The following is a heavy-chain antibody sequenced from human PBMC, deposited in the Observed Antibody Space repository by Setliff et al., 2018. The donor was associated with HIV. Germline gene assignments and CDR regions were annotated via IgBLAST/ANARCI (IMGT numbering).Heavy chain of an antibody. CDR1: GGSISSSSYY. CDR2: INHSGST. CDR3: ARSIVPVASGYYYFEY. D-gene: IGHD3-3*01. J-gene: IGHJ4*02. V-gene: IGHV4-39*01. Sequence: SETLSLTCTVSGGSISSSSYYWGWIRQPPGKGLERIGEINHSGSTNYNPSLKSRVTISVDTSKNQFSLRLSSVAAGDTAVYYCARSIVPVASGYYYFEYWGQGTLVTVSS.